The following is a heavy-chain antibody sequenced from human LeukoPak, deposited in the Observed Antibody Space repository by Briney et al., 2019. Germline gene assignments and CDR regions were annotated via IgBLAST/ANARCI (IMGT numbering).Heavy chain of an antibody. J-gene: IGHJ4*02. Sequence: GASVKVSCKASGGTFSSYAISWVRQAPGQWLEWMGWISAYNGNTNYAQKLQGRVTMTTDTSTSTAYMELRSLRSDDTAVYYCAREDWSGSIDYWGQGTLVTVSS. CDR1: GGTFSSYA. CDR2: ISAYNGNT. V-gene: IGHV1-18*01. D-gene: IGHD3-3*01. CDR3: AREDWSGSIDY.